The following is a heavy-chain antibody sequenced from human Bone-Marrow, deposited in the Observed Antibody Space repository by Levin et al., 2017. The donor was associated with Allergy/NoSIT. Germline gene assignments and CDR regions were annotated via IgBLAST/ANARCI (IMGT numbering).Heavy chain of an antibody. CDR3: ARKGRVVVAATNHYYYYGMDV. V-gene: IGHV4-34*01. Sequence: SETLSLTCAVYGGSFSGYYWSWIRQPPGKGLEWIGEINHSGSTNYNPSLKSRVTISVDTSKNQFSLKLSSVTAADTAVYYCARKGRVVVAATNHYYYYGMDVWGQGTTVTVSS. J-gene: IGHJ6*02. CDR2: INHSGST. CDR1: GGSFSGYY. D-gene: IGHD2-15*01.